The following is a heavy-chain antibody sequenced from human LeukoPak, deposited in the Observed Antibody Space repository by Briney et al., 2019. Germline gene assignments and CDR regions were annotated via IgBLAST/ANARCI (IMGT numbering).Heavy chain of an antibody. D-gene: IGHD6-13*01. J-gene: IGHJ4*02. Sequence: SETLSLTCTVSGGSISSYYWSWIRQPPGKGLEWIGYIYYSGTTNYNPPLKSRVTISVDTSKNQFSLKLSSVTAADTAVYYCARGVYIAAAQYGYWGQGALVTVSS. CDR1: GGSISSYY. V-gene: IGHV4-59*01. CDR2: IYYSGTT. CDR3: ARGVYIAAAQYGY.